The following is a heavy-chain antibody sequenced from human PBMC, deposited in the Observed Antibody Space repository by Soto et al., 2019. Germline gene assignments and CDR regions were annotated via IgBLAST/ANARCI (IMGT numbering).Heavy chain of an antibody. CDR3: ARDFLLIAAAGNKDLVHYYYYGMDV. V-gene: IGHV4-34*01. J-gene: IGHJ6*02. CDR2: INHSGST. D-gene: IGHD6-13*01. Sequence: SETLSLTCAVYGGSFSGYYWSWIRQPPGKGLEWIGEINHSGSTNYNPSLKSRVTISVDTSKNQFSLKLSSVTAADTAVYYCARDFLLIAAAGNKDLVHYYYYGMDVWGQGTTVTVSS. CDR1: GGSFSGYY.